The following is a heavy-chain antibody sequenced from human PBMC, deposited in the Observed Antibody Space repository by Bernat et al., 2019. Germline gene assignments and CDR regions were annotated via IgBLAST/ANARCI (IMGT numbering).Heavy chain of an antibody. V-gene: IGHV4-4*02. CDR3: ARSHLPRLAGGYDYYGMDV. CDR1: GGSISSSNW. D-gene: IGHD3-16*01. CDR2: IYHSGST. Sequence: QVQLQESGPGLVKPSGTLSLTCAVSGGSISSSNWWSWVRQPPGKGLEWIGEIYHSGSTNYNPSLKSRVTRSVDKSKNQFSLKLSSVTAADTAVYYCARSHLPRLAGGYDYYGMDVWGQGTTVTVSS. J-gene: IGHJ6*02.